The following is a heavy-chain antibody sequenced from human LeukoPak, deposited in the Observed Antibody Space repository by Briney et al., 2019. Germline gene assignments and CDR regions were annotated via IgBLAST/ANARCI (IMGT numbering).Heavy chain of an antibody. Sequence: GRSLRLSCAASGFTFSSYAMRWVRQAPGKGLEWVAVISYDGSNKYYADSVKGRFTISRDNSKNTLYLQMNSLRAEDTAVYYCERDLSHNRQAAAGEWGQGTLVTVSS. D-gene: IGHD6-13*01. CDR3: ERDLSHNRQAAAGE. CDR1: GFTFSSYA. J-gene: IGHJ1*01. CDR2: ISYDGSNK. V-gene: IGHV3-30*04.